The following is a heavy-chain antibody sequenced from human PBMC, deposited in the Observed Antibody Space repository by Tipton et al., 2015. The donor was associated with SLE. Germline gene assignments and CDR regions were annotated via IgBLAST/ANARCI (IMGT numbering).Heavy chain of an antibody. CDR3: ARVRITVVPLSYYYYMDV. CDR1: GFTFSSYE. V-gene: IGHV3-48*03. D-gene: IGHD3-10*01. J-gene: IGHJ6*03. Sequence: SLRLSCAASGFTFSSYEMNWVRQAPGKGLEWVSYISSSGSTIYYADSVKGRFTISRDNAKNSLYLQMNSLRAEDTAVYYCARVRITVVPLSYYYYMDVWGKGTTVTVSS. CDR2: ISSSGSTI.